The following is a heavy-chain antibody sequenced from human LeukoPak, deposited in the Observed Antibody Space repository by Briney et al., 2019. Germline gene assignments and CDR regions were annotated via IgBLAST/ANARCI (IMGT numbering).Heavy chain of an antibody. Sequence: SETLSLTCTVSGVSINTYFWSWIRQPPGKGLEWIGYVYYNGITNYNPSLKSRVSISLDTSKNQFSLKLSSVTAADTAVYYCARVAAYCGGDCYQNDAFDVWGQGTMVTVSS. V-gene: IGHV4-59*12. J-gene: IGHJ3*01. CDR3: ARVAAYCGGDCYQNDAFDV. CDR1: GVSINTYF. D-gene: IGHD2-21*02. CDR2: VYYNGIT.